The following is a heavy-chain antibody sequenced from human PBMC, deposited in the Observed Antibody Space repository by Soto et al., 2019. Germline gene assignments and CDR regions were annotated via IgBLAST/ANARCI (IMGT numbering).Heavy chain of an antibody. D-gene: IGHD3-9*01. J-gene: IGHJ4*02. Sequence: ASVKVSCKVSGYTLTELSMHWVRQAPGKGLEWMGGFDPEDGETIYAQKFQGRVTMTEDTSTDTAYMELSSLRSEDTAVYYCATGRRGYYVILTGYYVPNLFDYCAQGTLVTVSS. V-gene: IGHV1-24*01. CDR1: GYTLTELS. CDR2: FDPEDGET. CDR3: ATGRRGYYVILTGYYVPNLFDY.